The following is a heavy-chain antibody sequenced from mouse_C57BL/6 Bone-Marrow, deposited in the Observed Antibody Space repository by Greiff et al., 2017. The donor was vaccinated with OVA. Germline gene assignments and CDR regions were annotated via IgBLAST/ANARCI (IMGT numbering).Heavy chain of an antibody. CDR1: GYTFTSYW. D-gene: IGHD1-1*01. J-gene: IGHJ4*01. V-gene: IGHV1-69*01. CDR2: IDPSDSYT. CDR3: AREGYGSSSYYAMDY. Sequence: VQLQQPGAELVMPGASVKLSCKASGYTFTSYWMHWVKQRPGQGLEWIGEIDPSDSYTTYNQKFKGKSTLTVAKSSSTAYMQLSSLTSEDSAVYYGAREGYGSSSYYAMDYWGRGTSVTVSA.